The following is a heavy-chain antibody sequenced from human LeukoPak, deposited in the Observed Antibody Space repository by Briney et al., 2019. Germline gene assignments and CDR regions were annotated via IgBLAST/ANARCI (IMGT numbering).Heavy chain of an antibody. V-gene: IGHV4-59*08. Sequence: SETLSLTCTVSGGSISSYYWSWIRQPPGKGLEWIGCVYNSGSTNYNPSLKSRAIISVDTSKNRFSLKLSSVTAADTAVYYCARHVVNYYDSPYFDLWGRGTLVTVSS. CDR1: GGSISSYY. CDR2: VYNSGST. J-gene: IGHJ2*01. D-gene: IGHD3-22*01. CDR3: ARHVVNYYDSPYFDL.